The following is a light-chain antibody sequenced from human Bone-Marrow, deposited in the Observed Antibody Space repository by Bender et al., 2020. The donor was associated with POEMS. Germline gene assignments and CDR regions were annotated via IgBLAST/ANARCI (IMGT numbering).Light chain of an antibody. CDR3: STYTSSSSLV. Sequence: QSALTQPRSVSGSPGQSVTISCTGTSSDVGGYNCVSWYQQHPDKAPKLMIYDVSNRPSGVSNRFSGSKSGNTASLTISGLQAEDEADYYCSTYTSSSSLVFGTGTKVTVL. V-gene: IGLV2-14*03. CDR2: DVS. CDR1: SSDVGGYNC. J-gene: IGLJ1*01.